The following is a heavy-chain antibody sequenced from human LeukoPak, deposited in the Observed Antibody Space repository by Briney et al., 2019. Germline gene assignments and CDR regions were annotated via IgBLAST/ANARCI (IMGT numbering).Heavy chain of an antibody. CDR3: ARVFRPSLTVFIIRGAFDI. CDR1: GFTFSSYG. D-gene: IGHD3-3*01. Sequence: GGSLRLSCAASGFTFSSYGMHWVRQAPGEGLEWVAVIWYDVSNKYHTDSVKGRFTISRDNSKNTLYLQMNSLRVEDTAVYYCARVFRPSLTVFIIRGAFDIWGQGTMVTVSS. J-gene: IGHJ3*02. V-gene: IGHV3-33*01. CDR2: IWYDVSNK.